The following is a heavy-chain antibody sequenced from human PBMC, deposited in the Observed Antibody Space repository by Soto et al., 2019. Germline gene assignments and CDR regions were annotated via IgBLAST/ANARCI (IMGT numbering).Heavy chain of an antibody. CDR1: GGSIRSYY. D-gene: IGHD3-10*01. CDR3: ARDQNGSGNYYTRYFDY. CDR2: IYHSGST. V-gene: IGHV4-59*12. J-gene: IGHJ4*02. Sequence: SETLSLTCTVYGGSIRSYYWSWIRQPPGKGLEWIGEIYHSGSTNYNPSLKSRVTISVDKSKNQFSLNLSSVTAADTAVYYCARDQNGSGNYYTRYFDYWGQGTLVTVSS.